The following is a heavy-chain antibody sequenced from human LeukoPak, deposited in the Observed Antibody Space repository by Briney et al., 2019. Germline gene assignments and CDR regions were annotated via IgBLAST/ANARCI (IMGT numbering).Heavy chain of an antibody. D-gene: IGHD3-10*01. Sequence: ASVKVSCKASGYTFTSYGISWVRQAPGQGLEWMGWISAYNGNTNYAQKLQGRVTMTTDTSTSTAYMELRSLRSDDTAVYYCARGSTMVRGVIITRLDYWGQGTLVTVSS. CDR2: ISAYNGNT. CDR3: ARGSTMVRGVIITRLDY. J-gene: IGHJ4*02. V-gene: IGHV1-18*01. CDR1: GYTFTSYG.